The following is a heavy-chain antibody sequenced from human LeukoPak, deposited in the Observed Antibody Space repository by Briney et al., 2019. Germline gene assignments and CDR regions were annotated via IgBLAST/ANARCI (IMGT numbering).Heavy chain of an antibody. CDR3: ARGVDSMVRGVIVSYYYYYMDV. Sequence: GASVKVSCKASGYTFTSYDINWVRQATGQGLEWMGWMNPNSGNTGYAQKFQGRVTMTRNTSISTAYMELSSLRSEDTAVYYCARGVDSMVRGVIVSYYYYYMDVWGKGTTVTISS. V-gene: IGHV1-8*01. J-gene: IGHJ6*03. D-gene: IGHD3-10*01. CDR2: MNPNSGNT. CDR1: GYTFTSYD.